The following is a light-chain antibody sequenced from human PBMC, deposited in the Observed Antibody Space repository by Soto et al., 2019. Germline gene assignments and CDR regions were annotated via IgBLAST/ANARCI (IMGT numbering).Light chain of an antibody. CDR2: EVS. J-gene: IGLJ2*01. Sequence: QSALTQPASVSGSPGQSVTISCTGTSSDVGGYNYVSWYQQHPGKAPKLMIFEVSNRPSGVSNRFSGSKSGNMASLTISGLQAEDEADYYCSSYTSSSHVLFGEGTKVTVL. V-gene: IGLV2-14*01. CDR3: SSYTSSSHVL. CDR1: SSDVGGYNY.